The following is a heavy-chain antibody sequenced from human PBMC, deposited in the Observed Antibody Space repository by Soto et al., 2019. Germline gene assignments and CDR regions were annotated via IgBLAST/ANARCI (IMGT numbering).Heavy chain of an antibody. D-gene: IGHD2-15*01. CDR3: ARRGSNCRGGSCYYNWYFDL. V-gene: IGHV4-59*08. Sequence: QVQLQESGPGLVKPSATLSLTCTVSGGSISSYYWSWIRQPPGKGLEWIGYIYYSGSTNYNPSLKSRVTIAVDTSKNQFSLKLSSVTAADTAVYYCARRGSNCRGGSCYYNWYFDLWGRGTLVTVSS. CDR1: GGSISSYY. CDR2: IYYSGST. J-gene: IGHJ2*01.